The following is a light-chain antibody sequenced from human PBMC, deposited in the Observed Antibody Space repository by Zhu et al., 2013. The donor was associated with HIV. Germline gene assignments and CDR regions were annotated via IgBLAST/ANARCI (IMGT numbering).Light chain of an antibody. CDR1: QSLLHSNGHIY. CDR3: MQGLQTPLT. Sequence: EIVMTQSPIILPVTPGESASISCRSNQSLLHSNGHIYLDWYVHKSGQSPQLLISLCSTRASGVPDRFTGSGSGRYFTLTISKVEAEDVGIYYCMQGLQTPLTFGRRDRRWRS. J-gene: IGKJ4*01. CDR2: LCS. V-gene: IGKV2-28*01.